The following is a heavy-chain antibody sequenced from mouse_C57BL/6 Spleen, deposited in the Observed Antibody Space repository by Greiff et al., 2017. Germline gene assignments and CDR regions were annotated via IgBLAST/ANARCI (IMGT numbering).Heavy chain of an antibody. CDR3: ATSTTVVAMDY. CDR1: GFSLTSYG. J-gene: IGHJ4*01. Sequence: QVQLKESGPGLVQPSQCLSITCTVSGFSLTSYGVHWVRQSPGKGLEWLGVIWRGGSTDYNAAFMSRLSITRDNSKSQVFFKMNSRRADDTAIYYCATSTTVVAMDYWGQGTSVTVSS. CDR2: IWRGGST. V-gene: IGHV2-5*01. D-gene: IGHD1-1*01.